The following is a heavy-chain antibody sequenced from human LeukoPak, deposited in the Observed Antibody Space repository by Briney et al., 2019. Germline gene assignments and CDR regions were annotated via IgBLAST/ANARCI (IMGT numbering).Heavy chain of an antibody. V-gene: IGHV4-4*02. D-gene: IGHD1-26*01. CDR1: GGPISSSNW. CDR2: IYHSGST. Sequence: SETLSLTCTVSGGPISSSNWWSWVRQPPGQGLEWIGEIYHSGSTNYNPSLKSRVTISVDKSKNQFSLKLSSVTAADTAVYYCARDTDVRYSGSYYETFDYWGQGTLVTVSS. CDR3: ARDTDVRYSGSYYETFDY. J-gene: IGHJ4*02.